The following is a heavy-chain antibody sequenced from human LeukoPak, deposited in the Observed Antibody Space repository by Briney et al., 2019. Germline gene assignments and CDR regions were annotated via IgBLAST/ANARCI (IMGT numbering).Heavy chain of an antibody. D-gene: IGHD3/OR15-3a*01. J-gene: IGHJ6*02. V-gene: IGHV1-69*13. CDR2: IIPIFGTA. Sequence: SVTVSCKASGGTFSSYAISWVRQAPGQGLEWMGGIIPIFGTANYAQKFQGRVTITADESTSTAYMELSSLRSEDTAVYYCARAGTGYYGYYYGMDVWGQGTTVTVSS. CDR1: GGTFSSYA. CDR3: ARAGTGYYGYYYGMDV.